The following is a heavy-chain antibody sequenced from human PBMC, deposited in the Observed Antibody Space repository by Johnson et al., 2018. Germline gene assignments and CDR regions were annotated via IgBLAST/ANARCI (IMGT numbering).Heavy chain of an antibody. Sequence: VQLVESGGGVVQPGRSLRLSCAASGFTFSSYAMHWVRQAPGKGLEWVSGISWNSGSIGYADSVTGRFTISRDNAKNSLYLKMNSLRAEDTDLYYCAKDISNTVTTLFPYYYYGMDVWGQGTTVTVSS. D-gene: IGHD4-11*01. CDR2: ISWNSGSI. CDR3: AKDISNTVTTLFPYYYYGMDV. V-gene: IGHV3-9*01. CDR1: GFTFSSYA. J-gene: IGHJ6*02.